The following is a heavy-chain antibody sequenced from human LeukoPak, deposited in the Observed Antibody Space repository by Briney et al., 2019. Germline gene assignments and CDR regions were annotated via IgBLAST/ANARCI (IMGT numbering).Heavy chain of an antibody. CDR3: AKDVSSSSWYYMDV. CDR2: MNPNSGNT. J-gene: IGHJ6*03. Sequence: GASVKVSCKASGYTFTSYDINWVRQATGQGLEWMGWMNPNSGNTGYAQKFQGRVTMTRNTSISTAYMELSSLRAEDTAVYYCAKDVSSSSWYYMDVWGKGTTVTISS. CDR1: GYTFTSYD. V-gene: IGHV1-8*01. D-gene: IGHD6-13*01.